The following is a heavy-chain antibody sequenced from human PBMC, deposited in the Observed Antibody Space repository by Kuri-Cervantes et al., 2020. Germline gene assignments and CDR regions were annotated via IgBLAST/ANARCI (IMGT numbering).Heavy chain of an antibody. V-gene: IGHV3-21*04. CDR2: ISSSSSYI. CDR3: ARFYDILTGYSTFGY. J-gene: IGHJ4*02. D-gene: IGHD3-9*01. Sequence: GGSLRLSCAASGFTFSSYSMNWVRQAPGKGLEWVSSISSSSSYIYYADSVKGRFTISRGNAKNSLYLQMNSLRAEDTAVYYCARFYDILTGYSTFGYWGQGTLVTVSS. CDR1: GFTFSSYS.